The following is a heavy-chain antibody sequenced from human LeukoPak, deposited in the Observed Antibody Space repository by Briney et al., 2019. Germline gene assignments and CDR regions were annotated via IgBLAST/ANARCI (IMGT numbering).Heavy chain of an antibody. D-gene: IGHD3-22*01. CDR1: GFTFSSYG. CDR3: AKTNGYYSD. J-gene: IGHJ4*02. Sequence: PGGSLRLSCAASGFTFSSYGVNWVRQAPGKGLEWVSGISGSGGTTYYADSVKGRFTISRDNSKNSLSLQVSSLRAEETAVYYCAKTNGYYSDWGQGTLVTVSS. V-gene: IGHV3-23*01. CDR2: ISGSGGTT.